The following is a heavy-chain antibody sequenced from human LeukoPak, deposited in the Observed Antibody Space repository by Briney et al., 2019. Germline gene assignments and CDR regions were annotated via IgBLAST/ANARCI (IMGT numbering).Heavy chain of an antibody. CDR2: INTGGGSI. V-gene: IGHV3-11*04. J-gene: IGHJ4*02. Sequence: AGGSLRLSCAASGFTFRDYNMSWIRQAPGKGLEYISYINTGGGSIYYAGSVKGRFTISRDNAKNSLYLQMNSLRAEDTAVYYCAREPYGSGSYNFDYWGQGTLVTVSS. CDR3: AREPYGSGSYNFDY. D-gene: IGHD3-10*01. CDR1: GFTFRDYN.